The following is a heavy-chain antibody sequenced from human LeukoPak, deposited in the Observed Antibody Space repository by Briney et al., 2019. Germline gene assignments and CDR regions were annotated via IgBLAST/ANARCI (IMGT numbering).Heavy chain of an antibody. V-gene: IGHV7-4-1*02. D-gene: IGHD3-9*01. J-gene: IGHJ4*02. CDR2: ININTGNP. Sequence: GASVKVSCKASGYTFTGYYMHWVRQAPGQGLEWMGWININTGNPTYVQHFTGRFVFSLDTSVSTAYLQISSLTAEDTAVYYCARGDWVAWGQGTLVTVSS. CDR3: ARGDWVA. CDR1: GYTFTGYY.